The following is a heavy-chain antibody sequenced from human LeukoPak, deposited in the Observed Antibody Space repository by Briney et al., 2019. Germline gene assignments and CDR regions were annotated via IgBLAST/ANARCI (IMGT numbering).Heavy chain of an antibody. D-gene: IGHD3-10*01. V-gene: IGHV4-59*01. CDR3: ARSGGYASGISY. CDR1: GGSISSYY. Sequence: SETLSLTCTVSGGSISSYYWSWIRQPPGKGLEWIGYIHYTGSTNYNPSLKSRVTISVDTSKNQFSLKLTSVTAADTALYYCARSGGYASGISYWGQGTLVTVSS. CDR2: IHYTGST. J-gene: IGHJ4*02.